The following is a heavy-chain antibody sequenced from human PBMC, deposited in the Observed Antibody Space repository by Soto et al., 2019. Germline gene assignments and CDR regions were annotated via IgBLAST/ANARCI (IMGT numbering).Heavy chain of an antibody. Sequence: ASVQVSCKASGGTFSSYTISWVRQAPGQGLEWMGRIIPILGIANYAQKFQGRVTITADKSTSTAYMELSSLRSEDTAVYYCARGRWVAGTSYYYYGMDVWGQGTTVTVSS. D-gene: IGHD6-19*01. CDR1: GGTFSSYT. CDR2: IIPILGIA. CDR3: ARGRWVAGTSYYYYGMDV. J-gene: IGHJ6*02. V-gene: IGHV1-69*02.